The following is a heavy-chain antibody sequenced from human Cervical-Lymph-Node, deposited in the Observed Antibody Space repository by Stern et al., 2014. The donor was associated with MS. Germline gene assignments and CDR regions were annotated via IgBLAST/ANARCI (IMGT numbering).Heavy chain of an antibody. V-gene: IGHV3-30*04. CDR1: KFTFSNYA. CDR3: ARSIAAAGTRTPFDY. J-gene: IGHJ4*02. D-gene: IGHD6-13*01. Sequence: VQLVESGGGVVQPGRSLRLSCAASKFTFSNYALHWVRQAPGKGLEWVALISYDGSHKYYADSVKGRFTISRDNSKNALYLQMNSLRAEDPALYYCARSIAAAGTRTPFDYWGQGTLVTVSS. CDR2: ISYDGSHK.